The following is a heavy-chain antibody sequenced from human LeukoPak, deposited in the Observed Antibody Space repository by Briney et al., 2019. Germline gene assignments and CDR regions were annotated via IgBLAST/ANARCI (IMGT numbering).Heavy chain of an antibody. CDR2: INPNNGGT. D-gene: IGHD5-12*01. CDR1: GYTFTDYY. V-gene: IGHV1-2*02. J-gene: IGHJ4*02. CDR3: ARDQHSGYDSEEPHVPVDY. Sequence: GASVKVSCKASGYTFTDYYMHWVRQAPGQGLEWMGWINPNNGGTKTAQKFQGRVTMTRDTSISTAYMELSRLRSEDTAVYYCARDQHSGYDSEEPHVPVDYWGQGTLVTVSS.